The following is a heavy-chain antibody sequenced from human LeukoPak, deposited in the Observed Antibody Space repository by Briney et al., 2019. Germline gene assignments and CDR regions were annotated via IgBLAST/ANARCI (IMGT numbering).Heavy chain of an antibody. CDR3: ARDGMAAAAGPELLNWFDP. Sequence: GGSLRLSCAASGFTFSSYEMNWVRQAPGKGLEWVSYISSSGSTIYYADSVKGRFTISRDNAKNSLYLQMNSLRAEDTAAYYCARDGMAAAAGPELLNWFDPWGQGTLVTVSS. CDR1: GFTFSSYE. D-gene: IGHD6-13*01. V-gene: IGHV3-48*03. J-gene: IGHJ5*02. CDR2: ISSSGSTI.